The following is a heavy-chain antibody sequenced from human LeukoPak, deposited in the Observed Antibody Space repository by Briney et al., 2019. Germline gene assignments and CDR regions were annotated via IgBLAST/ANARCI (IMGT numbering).Heavy chain of an antibody. D-gene: IGHD3-16*01. V-gene: IGHV4-34*01. CDR1: GGSFSGYY. J-gene: IGHJ5*02. CDR3: ARDLMITFGGVARNWFDP. CDR2: INHSGST. Sequence: PSETLSLTCAVYGGSFSGYYWSWIRQPPGKGLEWIGEINHSGSTNYNPSLKSRVTISVDTSKNQFSLKLSSVTAADTAVYYCARDLMITFGGVARNWFDPWGQGTLVTVSS.